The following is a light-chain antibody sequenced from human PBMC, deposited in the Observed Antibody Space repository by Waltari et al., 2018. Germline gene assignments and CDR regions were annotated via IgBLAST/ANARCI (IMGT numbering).Light chain of an antibody. CDR3: AAWDDGLNGYV. CDR1: TSNIGSNP. V-gene: IGLV1-44*01. J-gene: IGLJ1*01. Sequence: QSALTQSPSASGTPGQTVTISCSGSTSNIGSNPVNWYRQSPGAAPKLLSDSTKRRASGVPDRFSVATSGSSASLAISGLQSEDEADYYCAAWDDGLNGYVFGTGTKVSVL. CDR2: STK.